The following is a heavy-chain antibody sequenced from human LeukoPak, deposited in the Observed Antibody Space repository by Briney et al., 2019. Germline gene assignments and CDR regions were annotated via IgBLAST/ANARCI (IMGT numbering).Heavy chain of an antibody. CDR1: GFTFSSYE. CDR3: ARAYYYDSSGWFDP. V-gene: IGHV3-48*03. CDR2: ISSSGSTI. Sequence: GGSLRPSCAASGFTFSSYEMNWVRQAPGKGLEWVSHISSSGSTIYYADSVKGRFTISRDNAKNSLYLQMNSLRAEDTAVYYCARAYYYDSSGWFDPWGQGTLVTVSS. D-gene: IGHD3-22*01. J-gene: IGHJ5*02.